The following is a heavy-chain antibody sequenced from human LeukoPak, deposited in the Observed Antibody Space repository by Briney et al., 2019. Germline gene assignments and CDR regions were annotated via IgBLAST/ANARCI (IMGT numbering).Heavy chain of an antibody. D-gene: IGHD6-6*01. CDR3: ARAGSSSPDFDY. Sequence: PGGSPRLSCAASGFTFSTYWMHWVRQVPGKGLVWVSRINSDGSIADYADSVKGRFTISRDNAKNSLYLQMNSLRAEDTAVYYCARAGSSSPDFDYWGQGTLVTVSS. CDR1: GFTFSTYW. V-gene: IGHV3-74*01. CDR2: INSDGSIA. J-gene: IGHJ4*02.